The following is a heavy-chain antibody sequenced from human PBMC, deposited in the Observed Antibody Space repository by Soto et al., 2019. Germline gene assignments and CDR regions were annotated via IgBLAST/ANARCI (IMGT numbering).Heavy chain of an antibody. V-gene: IGHV1-3*01. CDR2: INAGNGNT. Sequence: ASVKVSCMASGYTFTSYAMHWVRQAPGQRLEWMGWINAGNGNTKYSQKFQGRVTITRDTSASTAYTELSSLRSEDTAVYYCARGGVIAAAGRSPIYYYYYYYMDVWGKGTTVTVSS. CDR3: ARGGVIAAAGRSPIYYYYYYYMDV. CDR1: GYTFTSYA. J-gene: IGHJ6*03. D-gene: IGHD6-13*01.